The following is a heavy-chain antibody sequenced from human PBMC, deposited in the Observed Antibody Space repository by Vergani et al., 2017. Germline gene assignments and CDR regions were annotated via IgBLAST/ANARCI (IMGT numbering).Heavy chain of an antibody. J-gene: IGHJ5*02. CDR2: INYSGGT. Sequence: QVQLQESGPGLVKPSETLSLTCTVSGGSISSYYWSWIRQPPGKGLEWIGYINYSGGTNYNPSLKSRVTISVDTSKNQFSLKLSSVTAAYTAVYYCARERIAAAVNWFDPWGQGTLVTVSS. CDR1: GGSISSYY. CDR3: ARERIAAAVNWFDP. D-gene: IGHD6-13*01. V-gene: IGHV4-59*01.